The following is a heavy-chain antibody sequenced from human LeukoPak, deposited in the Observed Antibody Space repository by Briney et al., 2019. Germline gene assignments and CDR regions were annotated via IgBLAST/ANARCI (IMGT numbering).Heavy chain of an antibody. Sequence: PGGSLRLSCAASGFTFSSYAMSWVRQAPGKGLEWVSAISGSGGSTYYADSVKGRFTISRDNSKNTLYLQMNSLRAEDTAVYYCAKDGTYDSSGYYGDDAFDIWGQGTMVTVSS. CDR3: AKDGTYDSSGYYGDDAFDI. CDR1: GFTFSSYA. V-gene: IGHV3-23*01. D-gene: IGHD3-22*01. J-gene: IGHJ3*02. CDR2: ISGSGGST.